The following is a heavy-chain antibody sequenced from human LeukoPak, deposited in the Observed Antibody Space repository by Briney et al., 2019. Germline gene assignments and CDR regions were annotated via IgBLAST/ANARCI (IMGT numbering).Heavy chain of an antibody. CDR2: ISAYNGNT. V-gene: IGHV1-18*04. J-gene: IGHJ6*02. CDR1: GYTFTSYG. D-gene: IGHD2-8*01. Sequence: ASVKVSCKASGYTFTSYGISWVRQAPGQGLEWMGWISAYNGNTNYAQKLQGRVTITADKSTSTAYMELSSLRSEDTAVYYCARDPSRDIVLMVYADVYGMDVWGQGTTVTVSS. CDR3: ARDPSRDIVLMVYADVYGMDV.